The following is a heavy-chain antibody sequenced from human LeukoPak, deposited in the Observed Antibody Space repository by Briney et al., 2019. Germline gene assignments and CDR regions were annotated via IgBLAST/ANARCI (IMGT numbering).Heavy chain of an antibody. CDR3: GRGTAMFRGVINPIDF. CDR2: AYYRSKWYY. Sequence: ASQTLSLTCAISGDSVSGDRVVWNWIRQSPSRGLEWLGRAYYRSKWYYDYAVSMRSRMTINPDTSKNQFSLQLNSVTPEDTGVYYCGRGTAMFRGVINPIDFWGQGTLVTVSS. V-gene: IGHV6-1*01. CDR1: GDSVSGDRVV. D-gene: IGHD3-10*01. J-gene: IGHJ4*02.